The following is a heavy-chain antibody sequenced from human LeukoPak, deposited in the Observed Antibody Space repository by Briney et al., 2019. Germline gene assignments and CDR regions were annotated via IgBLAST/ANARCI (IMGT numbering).Heavy chain of an antibody. CDR3: TTDFTGYITMVRGVHDY. J-gene: IGHJ4*02. Sequence: PGGSLRLSCAVSGFTFSGFWMSWSRQAPGKGLEWVASINSDGSEGYYADVVKGRFTISRDNAKNSLYLQINSLRAEDTAVYYCTTDFTGYITMVRGVHDYWGQGTLVTVSS. CDR2: INSDGSEG. V-gene: IGHV3-7*03. D-gene: IGHD3-10*01. CDR1: GFTFSGFW.